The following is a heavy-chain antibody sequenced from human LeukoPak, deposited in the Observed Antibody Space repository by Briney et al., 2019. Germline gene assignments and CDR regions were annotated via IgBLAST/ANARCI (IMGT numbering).Heavy chain of an antibody. V-gene: IGHV4-30-2*01. D-gene: IGHD3-10*01. J-gene: IGHJ5*02. CDR1: GGSISSGGYS. CDR2: IYDSGST. Sequence: PSQTLSLTCAVSGGSISSGGYSWSWVRQPPGKGLEWIVYIYDSGSTYYNPSLKSRFTISVDRSKNQFSLKLSSVTAADTAVYYCARGSPDYGSGSYLGDWFDPWGQGTLVTVSS. CDR3: ARGSPDYGSGSYLGDWFDP.